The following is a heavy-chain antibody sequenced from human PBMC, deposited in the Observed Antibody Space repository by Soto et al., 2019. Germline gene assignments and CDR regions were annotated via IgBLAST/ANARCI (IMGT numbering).Heavy chain of an antibody. Sequence: QITLRESGPTLVKPTQTLTLICTLSGFSINTDGVGVGWIRQPPRKAPAWLALLYWNDDKWYSPSLRYILSVTKDASENRVVLTMTHLDPTDTGTYYCAKRRAFSNKLFFDHWGQGALVTVSS. CDR2: LYWNDDK. D-gene: IGHD4-4*01. CDR3: AKRRAFSNKLFFDH. CDR1: GFSINTDGVG. J-gene: IGHJ4*02. V-gene: IGHV2-5*01.